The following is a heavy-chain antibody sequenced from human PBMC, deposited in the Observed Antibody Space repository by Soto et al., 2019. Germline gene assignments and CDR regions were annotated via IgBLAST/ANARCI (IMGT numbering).Heavy chain of an antibody. CDR2: ISSSSSYI. J-gene: IGHJ4*02. Sequence: GGSLRLSCAASGFTFSSYSMNWVRQAPGKGLEWVSSISSSSSYIYYADSVRGRFTISRDNAKNSLYLQMNSLRAEDTAVYYCARHDWIFGVVSWGQGTLVTVSS. V-gene: IGHV3-21*01. CDR1: GFTFSSYS. D-gene: IGHD3-3*01. CDR3: ARHDWIFGVVS.